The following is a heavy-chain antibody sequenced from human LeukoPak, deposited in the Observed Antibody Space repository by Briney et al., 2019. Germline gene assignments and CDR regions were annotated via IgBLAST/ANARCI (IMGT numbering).Heavy chain of an antibody. V-gene: IGHV1-69*06. J-gene: IGHJ6*04. Sequence: ASVKVSCKASRGTFSSYAISWVRQAPGQGLEWMGGIIPIFGTANYAQKFRGRVTITADKSTSTAYMGLSSLRYEDTAVYYCARTRRPLPPYYYYYGMDVWGKGTTVTVSS. D-gene: IGHD6-25*01. CDR1: RGTFSSYA. CDR2: IIPIFGTA. CDR3: ARTRRPLPPYYYYYGMDV.